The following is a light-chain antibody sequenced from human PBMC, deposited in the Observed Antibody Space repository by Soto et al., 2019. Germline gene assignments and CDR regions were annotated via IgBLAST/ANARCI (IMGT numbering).Light chain of an antibody. CDR2: DST. J-gene: IGKJ4*01. Sequence: EVTLTQSPDILSLSPGERATLSCRASQNVDNYLAWYQHKPGHPPRLLIYDSTVRDTGVSARFSASGSGADFTLTITNLAPEDVALDYCQHRPRWPPGLSFGGGTKIEIK. CDR3: QHRPRWPPGLS. V-gene: IGKV3-11*01. CDR1: QNVDNY.